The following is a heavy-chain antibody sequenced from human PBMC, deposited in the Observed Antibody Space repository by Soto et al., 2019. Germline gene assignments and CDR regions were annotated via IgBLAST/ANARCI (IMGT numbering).Heavy chain of an antibody. CDR3: ARWSYLDY. D-gene: IGHD3-3*01. Sequence: GRSRILSWVASGFSCGSYALTWVRQAPGKCLEWVSTISGSDGKTFYADAVKGRFSISRDISQSTLYLQMNSLRADDTAIYYCARWSYLDYWGQGTRVTVSS. V-gene: IGHV3-23*01. J-gene: IGHJ4*02. CDR2: ISGSDGKT. CDR1: GFSCGSYA.